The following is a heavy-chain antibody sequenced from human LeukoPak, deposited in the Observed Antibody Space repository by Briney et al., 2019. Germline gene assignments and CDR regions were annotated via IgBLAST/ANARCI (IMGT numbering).Heavy chain of an antibody. CDR3: ARVGVLRYADYGMDV. CDR1: GFTFSDYY. Sequence: GGSLRLSCAASGFTFSDYYMSWIRQAPGKGLEWVSYISSSSSYTNYADSVKGRFTISRDNAKNSLYLQMNSLRAEDTAVYYCARVGVLRYADYGMDVWGKGTTVTVSS. D-gene: IGHD3-16*01. CDR2: ISSSSSYT. J-gene: IGHJ6*04. V-gene: IGHV3-11*06.